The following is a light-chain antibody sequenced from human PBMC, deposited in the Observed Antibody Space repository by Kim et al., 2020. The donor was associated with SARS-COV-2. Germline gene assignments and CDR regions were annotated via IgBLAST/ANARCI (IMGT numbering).Light chain of an antibody. J-gene: IGLJ2*01. Sequence: VSPGQTASITCSGDKLGDKYACWYQQKPGQSPVLVIYQDSKRPSGIPERFSGSNSGNTATLTISGTQAMDEADYYCQAWDSSTVVFRGGTQLTVL. CDR2: QDS. V-gene: IGLV3-1*01. CDR3: QAWDSSTVV. CDR1: KLGDKY.